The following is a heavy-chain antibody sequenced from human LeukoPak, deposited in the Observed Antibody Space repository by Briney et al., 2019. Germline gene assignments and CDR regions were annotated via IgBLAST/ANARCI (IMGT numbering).Heavy chain of an antibody. V-gene: IGHV1-46*01. D-gene: IGHD3-10*01. CDR3: ARLDGSGSYYDY. CDR2: IYPSGGST. Sequence: ASVKVSCKASGYTFTSYYMYWVGQAPGQGLEWMGIIYPSGGSTSYAQKFQGRVSMTRDTSTNTIYMELRSLRSEDTAVYYCARLDGSGSYYDYWGQGTLVTVSS. J-gene: IGHJ4*02. CDR1: GYTFTSYY.